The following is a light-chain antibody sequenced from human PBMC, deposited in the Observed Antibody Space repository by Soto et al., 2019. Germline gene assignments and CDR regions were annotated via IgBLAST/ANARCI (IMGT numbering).Light chain of an antibody. V-gene: IGLV1-44*01. J-gene: IGLJ1*01. CDR3: EPWDDSLNARNV. CDR1: SSNIGSNT. Sequence: QSVVAQQASTSGTPGQRVTITCSGSSSNIGSNTVNWYQQLPGTAPKLLIYSNNQRPSGVPDRFSGSKAGTSASLAHSGVKFEDGADYYCEPWDDSLNARNVFGPGTKVTAL. CDR2: SNN.